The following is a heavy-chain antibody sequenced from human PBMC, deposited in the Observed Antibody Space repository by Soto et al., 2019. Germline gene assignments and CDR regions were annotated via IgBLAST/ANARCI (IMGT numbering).Heavy chain of an antibody. D-gene: IGHD2-8*01. V-gene: IGHV1-46*03. Sequence: QVQPVQSGAEVKKPGASVKVSCKASGYTFTSYYMHWVRQAPGQGLEWMGIINPSGGSTSYAQKFQGRVTMTRDTSTSTVYMELSSLRSEDTAVYYCARDGYCTNGVCYFFDYWGQGTLVTVSS. CDR1: GYTFTSYY. CDR2: INPSGGST. J-gene: IGHJ4*02. CDR3: ARDGYCTNGVCYFFDY.